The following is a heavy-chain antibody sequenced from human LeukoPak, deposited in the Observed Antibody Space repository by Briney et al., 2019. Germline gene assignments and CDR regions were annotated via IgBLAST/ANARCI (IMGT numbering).Heavy chain of an antibody. D-gene: IGHD3-22*01. V-gene: IGHV3-11*04. CDR1: GFTFSDYY. CDR3: ARDKITMIVVVSYYFDY. CDR2: ISSSGSTI. Sequence: GGSLRLSCAASGFTFSDYYMSWLRQAPGKGLEGVSYISSSGSTIYYADSVKGRFTISRDNSKNTLYLQMNSLRAEDTAVYYCARDKITMIVVVSYYFDYWGQGTLVTVSS. J-gene: IGHJ4*02.